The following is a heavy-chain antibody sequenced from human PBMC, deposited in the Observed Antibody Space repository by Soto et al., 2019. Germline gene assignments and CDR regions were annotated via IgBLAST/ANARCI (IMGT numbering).Heavy chain of an antibody. J-gene: IGHJ6*02. CDR2: IWYDGSNK. D-gene: IGHD2-15*01. V-gene: IGHV3-33*01. CDR3: ASEYCSGGSCYYYGMDV. CDR1: GFTFSSYG. Sequence: QVQLVESGGGVVQPGRSLRLSCAASGFTFSSYGMHWVRQAPGKGLEWVAVIWYDGSNKYYADSVKGQFTISRDNSKNTLYLQMNSLRAEDTAVYYCASEYCSGGSCYYYGMDVWGQGTTVTVSS.